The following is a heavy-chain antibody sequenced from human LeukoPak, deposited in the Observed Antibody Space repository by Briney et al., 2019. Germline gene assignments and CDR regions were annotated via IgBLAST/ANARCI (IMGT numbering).Heavy chain of an antibody. V-gene: IGHV1-69*05. CDR2: IIPIFGTA. J-gene: IGHJ6*03. Sequence: ASVKVSCKASGGTFSSYAISWVRQAPGQGLEWMGGIIPIFGTANYAQKFQGRVTITTDESTSTAYMELSSLRSEDTAVYYCARGHTTVVTSLDYYYYMDVWGKGTTVTVSS. CDR1: GGTFSSYA. CDR3: ARGHTTVVTSLDYYYYMDV. D-gene: IGHD4-23*01.